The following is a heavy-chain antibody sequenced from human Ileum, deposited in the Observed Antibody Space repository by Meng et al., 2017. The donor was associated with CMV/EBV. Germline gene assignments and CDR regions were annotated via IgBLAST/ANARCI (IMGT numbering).Heavy chain of an antibody. CDR2: IRSKGNGGTT. CDR3: TRAETTGIYDFWSGYYDY. J-gene: IGHJ4*01. Sequence: GGSLRLSCTASGFTIGDYSMTWVRQAPGKGLEWVGFIRSKGNGGTTEYAASVKGRFTISRDESKSIAYLQMNSLKTEDTAMYYCTRAETTGIYDFWSGYYDYWGQGTQVTVSS. D-gene: IGHD3-3*01. CDR1: GFTIGDYS. V-gene: IGHV3-49*04.